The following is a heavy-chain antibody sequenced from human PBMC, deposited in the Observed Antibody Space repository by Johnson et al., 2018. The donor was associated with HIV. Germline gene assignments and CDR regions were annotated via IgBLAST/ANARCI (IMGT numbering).Heavy chain of an antibody. V-gene: IGHV3-66*02. J-gene: IGHJ3*02. CDR2: IYSGGST. CDR3: ARDPADDAFDI. D-gene: IGHD6-19*01. CDR1: GFTFSNAW. Sequence: VQLVESGGGLVKPGGSLRLSCAVSGFTFSNAWMRWVRQAPGKGLEWVSVIYSGGSTYYADSVKGRFTISRDNSKNTLYLQMNSLRAEDTAVYYCARDPADDAFDIWGQGTMVTVSS.